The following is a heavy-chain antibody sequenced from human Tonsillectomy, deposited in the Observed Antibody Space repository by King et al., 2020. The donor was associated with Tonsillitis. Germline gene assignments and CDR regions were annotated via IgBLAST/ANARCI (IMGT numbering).Heavy chain of an antibody. J-gene: IGHJ4*02. CDR1: GFTFSTYA. CDR2: ISYDGHIK. CDR3: ARDMVRGQYDY. D-gene: IGHD3-10*01. Sequence: VQLVESGGGVVQPGRSLRLSCAASGFTFSTYAIHWVRLAPGKGLEWVAVISYDGHIKYYADSVKGRFTISRDNSKNTLYLQMNSLRSEDTAVYFCARDMVRGQYDYWGQGTLVTVSS. V-gene: IGHV3-30*04.